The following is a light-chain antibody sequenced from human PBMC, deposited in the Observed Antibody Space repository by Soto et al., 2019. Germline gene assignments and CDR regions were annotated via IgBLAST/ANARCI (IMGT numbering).Light chain of an antibody. V-gene: IGKV3-15*01. J-gene: IGKJ1*01. CDR2: GAS. Sequence: EIVMTQSPATLSVSPGERATLSCRASQSVSSNLAWYQQKPGQAPRLLIYGASTRATGIPARFSGSGSGTEFTLTISSLQSADCAVYYCQQYNTWPPTWTFGQGTKVEI. CDR1: QSVSSN. CDR3: QQYNTWPPTWT.